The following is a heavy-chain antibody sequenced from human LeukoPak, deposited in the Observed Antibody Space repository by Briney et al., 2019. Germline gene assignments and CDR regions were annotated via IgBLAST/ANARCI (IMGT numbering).Heavy chain of an antibody. Sequence: ASVKVSCKASGYTFTSYDINWVRQGTGQGLEWMGWMNPNSGNTGYAQKFQGRVTMTRNTSISTAYMELSSLRSEDTAVYYCARGPKTYSSGWSPSGYYYGMDVWGQGTTVTVSS. D-gene: IGHD6-19*01. J-gene: IGHJ6*02. CDR1: GYTFTSYD. CDR2: MNPNSGNT. CDR3: ARGPKTYSSGWSPSGYYYGMDV. V-gene: IGHV1-8*01.